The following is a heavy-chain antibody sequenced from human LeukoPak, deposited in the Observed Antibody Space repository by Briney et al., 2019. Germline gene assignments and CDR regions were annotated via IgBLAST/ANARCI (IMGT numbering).Heavy chain of an antibody. CDR3: ARVRQWLTTDAFDI. CDR1: GGTFISYA. Sequence: SVKVSCKASGGTFISYAISWVRQAPGQGLEWMGGIIPIFGTANYAQKFQGRVTITADESTSTAYMELSSLRSEDTAVYYCARVRQWLTTDAFDIWGQGTMVTVSS. CDR2: IIPIFGTA. V-gene: IGHV1-69*13. D-gene: IGHD6-19*01. J-gene: IGHJ3*02.